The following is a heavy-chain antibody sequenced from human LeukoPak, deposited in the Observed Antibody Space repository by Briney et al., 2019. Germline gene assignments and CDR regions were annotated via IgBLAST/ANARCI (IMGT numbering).Heavy chain of an antibody. Sequence: SVKVSCKASGGTLSSSAISWVRQAPGQGVEWVGGIIPIFGTANTAQKYQCRVTINADESTSTAYMELSSLRSENTAVYYCAEGYYDFCGGKGGSFDYWGQGTLVTVSS. V-gene: IGHV1-69*13. J-gene: IGHJ4*02. CDR3: AEGYYDFCGGKGGSFDY. D-gene: IGHD3-3*01. CDR2: IIPIFGTA. CDR1: GGTLSSSA.